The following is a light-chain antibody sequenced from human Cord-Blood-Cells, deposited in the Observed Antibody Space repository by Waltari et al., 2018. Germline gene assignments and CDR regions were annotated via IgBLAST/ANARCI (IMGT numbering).Light chain of an antibody. J-gene: IGKJ1*01. CDR3: QQYGSSPWT. V-gene: IGKV3-20*01. CDR1: QSVSSSY. CDR2: AAS. Sequence: ELVLTQSPGTLSLSPGERATLSCRASQSVSSSYLAWYQQKPGQAPRLLIYAASSRATGIPDRFSGSGSGTDFTLTIGRLEPEDFAVYYCQQYGSSPWTFGQGTKVEIK.